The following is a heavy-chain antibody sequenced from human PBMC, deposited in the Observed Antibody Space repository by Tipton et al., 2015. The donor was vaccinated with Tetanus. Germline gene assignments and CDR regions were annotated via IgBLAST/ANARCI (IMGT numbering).Heavy chain of an antibody. CDR1: GDSISDYY. D-gene: IGHD5-12*01. J-gene: IGHJ4*02. Sequence: TLSLTCTVSGDSISDYYWTWVRQPPGKGLEWIGYVYLSGSTNYNPSLKSRATMSIDTSKIQFSLTLSSVTAADTAVYFCARGSRSYRGYDSYFDYWGLGILVTVSS. V-gene: IGHV4-59*01. CDR3: ARGSRSYRGYDSYFDY. CDR2: VYLSGST.